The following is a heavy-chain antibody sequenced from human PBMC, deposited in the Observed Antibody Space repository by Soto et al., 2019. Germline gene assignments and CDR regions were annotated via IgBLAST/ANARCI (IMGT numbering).Heavy chain of an antibody. J-gene: IGHJ6*02. D-gene: IGHD2-15*01. CDR2: ISYDGSNK. V-gene: IGHV3-30*18. CDR3: AKDIRDIVVVVAARGYYYGMDV. CDR1: GFTFSSYG. Sequence: QVQLVESGGGVVQPGRSLRLSCAASGFTFSSYGMHWVRQAPGKGLEWVAVISYDGSNKHYADSVKCRFTISRDNSKNXXYXQXSSLRAEDTAVYYCAKDIRDIVVVVAARGYYYGMDVWGQGTTVTVSS.